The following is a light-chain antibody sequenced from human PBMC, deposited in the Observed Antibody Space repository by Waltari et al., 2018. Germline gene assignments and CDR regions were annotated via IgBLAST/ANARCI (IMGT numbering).Light chain of an antibody. CDR3: QQYNNWPLT. CDR1: QSVSTN. V-gene: IGKV3-15*01. Sequence: EIVMTQSPATLSVSPGERATLSCRASQSVSTNLAWYQQKPGQAPRLLFYGASTRATGLPARFSGSGSGTEFTLTISSLQSEDFAVYYCQQYNNWPLTFGGGTKVEIK. J-gene: IGKJ4*01. CDR2: GAS.